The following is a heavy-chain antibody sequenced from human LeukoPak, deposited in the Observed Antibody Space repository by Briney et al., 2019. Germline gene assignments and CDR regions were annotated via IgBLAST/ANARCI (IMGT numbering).Heavy chain of an antibody. CDR1: GFTFSSYG. CDR3: ARDLGHRYDSSGADY. V-gene: IGHV3-30*02. J-gene: IGHJ4*02. CDR2: IRYDGSNK. D-gene: IGHD3-22*01. Sequence: GGSLRLSCAASGFTFSSYGMHWVRQAPGKGLEWVAFIRYDGSNKYYADSVKGRFTISRDNSKNTLYLQMNSLRAEDTAVYYCARDLGHRYDSSGADYWGQGTLVTVSS.